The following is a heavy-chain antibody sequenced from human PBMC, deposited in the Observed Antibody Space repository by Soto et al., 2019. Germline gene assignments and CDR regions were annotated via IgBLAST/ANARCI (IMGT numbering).Heavy chain of an antibody. J-gene: IGHJ5*02. Sequence: PGGSLRLSCAASGFTFDDYGMSWVRQAPGKGLEWVAGINWNGGSTGYAYPVKGRFTISRDNAKNSLYLQMNSLRAEDTALYHCARDLCSGGSCDNWFDPWGQGTLVTVSS. CDR1: GFTFDDYG. V-gene: IGHV3-20*01. CDR2: INWNGGST. CDR3: ARDLCSGGSCDNWFDP. D-gene: IGHD2-15*01.